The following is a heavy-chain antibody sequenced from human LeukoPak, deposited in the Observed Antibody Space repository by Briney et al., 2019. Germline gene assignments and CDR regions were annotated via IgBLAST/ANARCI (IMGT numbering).Heavy chain of an antibody. V-gene: IGHV3-30*04. CDR2: ISYDGSNK. CDR3: ARGLLWFGELSI. D-gene: IGHD3-10*01. CDR1: GFTFSSYA. Sequence: GGSLRLSCAASGFTFSSYAMHWVRQAPGKGLEWVAVISYDGSNKYYADSVKGRFTISRDNSKNTLYLQMNSLRAEDTAVYYCARGLLWFGELSIWGQGTLVTVSS. J-gene: IGHJ4*02.